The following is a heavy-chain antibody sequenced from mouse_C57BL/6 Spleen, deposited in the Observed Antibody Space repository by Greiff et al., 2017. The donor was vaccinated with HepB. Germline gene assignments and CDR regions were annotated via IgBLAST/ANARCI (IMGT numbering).Heavy chain of an antibody. V-gene: IGHV5-4*01. CDR2: ISDGGSYT. CDR1: GFTFSSYA. D-gene: IGHD2-4*01. Sequence: EVNVVESGGGLVKPGGSLKLSCAASGFTFSSYAMSWVRQTPEKRLEWVATISDGGSYTYYPDNVKGRFTISRDNAKNNLYLQMSHLKSEDTAMYYCARDLDYDYGDWFDYWGQGTTLTVSS. CDR3: ARDLDYDYGDWFDY. J-gene: IGHJ2*01.